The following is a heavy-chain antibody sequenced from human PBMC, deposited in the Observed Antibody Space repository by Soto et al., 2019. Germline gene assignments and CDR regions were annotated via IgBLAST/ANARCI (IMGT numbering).Heavy chain of an antibody. Sequence: QVQVVESGGGVVQPGRSQRLSCAASGFTFRSFGMHWVRQAPGKGLEWVSLIWYDGSKKSYGDSVKGRFTISRDNSRNTVYLQMNSLRADDTAVYYCARDASYYSLWSGYYPSRNGMDVWGQGTTVTVS. CDR1: GFTFRSFG. CDR3: ARDASYYSLWSGYYPSRNGMDV. V-gene: IGHV3-33*01. D-gene: IGHD3-3*01. J-gene: IGHJ6*02. CDR2: IWYDGSKK.